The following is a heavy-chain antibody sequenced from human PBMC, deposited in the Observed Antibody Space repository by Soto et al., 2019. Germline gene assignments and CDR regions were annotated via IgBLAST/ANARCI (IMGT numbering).Heavy chain of an antibody. Sequence: SVKVSCKASGGTFSSYTISWVRQAPGQRLEWMGRIIPILGIANYAQKFQGRVTITADKSTSTAYMELSSLRSEDTAVYYCARGYRYSSGWQRFDAFDIWGQGTMVTVSS. V-gene: IGHV1-69*02. D-gene: IGHD6-19*01. CDR1: GGTFSSYT. J-gene: IGHJ3*02. CDR2: IIPILGIA. CDR3: ARGYRYSSGWQRFDAFDI.